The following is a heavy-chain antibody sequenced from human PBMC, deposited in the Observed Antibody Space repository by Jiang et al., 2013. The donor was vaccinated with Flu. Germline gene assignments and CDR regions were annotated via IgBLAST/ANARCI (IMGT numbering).Heavy chain of an antibody. V-gene: IGHV3-15*01. CDR3: SSRRHGYNWYYYGMDV. Sequence: DGGTNRLRCTRRKDRFNISRDDSKNTLYLQMNSLKTEDTAVYYCSSRRHGYNWYYYGMDVWGQGTTVTVSS. J-gene: IGHJ6*02. CDR2: DGGTN. D-gene: IGHD5-24*01.